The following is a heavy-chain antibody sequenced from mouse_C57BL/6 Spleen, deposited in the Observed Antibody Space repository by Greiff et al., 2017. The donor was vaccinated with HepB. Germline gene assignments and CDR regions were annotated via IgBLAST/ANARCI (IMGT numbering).Heavy chain of an antibody. Sequence: EVKLVESGAELVKPGASVKLSCTASGFNIKDYYMHWVKQRTEQGLEWIGRIDPEDGETKYAPKFQGKATITADTSSNTAYLQLSSLTSEDTAVYYCASYYYGSSYVDYWGQGTTLTVSS. CDR3: ASYYYGSSYVDY. CDR1: GFNIKDYY. D-gene: IGHD1-1*01. J-gene: IGHJ2*01. CDR2: IDPEDGET. V-gene: IGHV14-2*01.